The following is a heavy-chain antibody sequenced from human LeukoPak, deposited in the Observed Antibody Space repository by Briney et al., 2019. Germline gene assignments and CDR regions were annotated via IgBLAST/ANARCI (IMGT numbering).Heavy chain of an antibody. CDR2: IYYSGST. V-gene: IGHV4-39*01. CDR3: ASAYYDYVWGSYSYWGLFKT. D-gene: IGHD3-16*01. CDR1: GGSISSSSYY. J-gene: IGHJ4*02. Sequence: PSETLSLTCTVSGGSISSSSYYWGWIRQPPGKGLEWIGSIYYSGSTYYNPSLKSRVTISVDTSKNQFSLKLSSVTAADTAVYYCASAYYDYVWGSYSYWGLFKTWGQGTLVTVSS.